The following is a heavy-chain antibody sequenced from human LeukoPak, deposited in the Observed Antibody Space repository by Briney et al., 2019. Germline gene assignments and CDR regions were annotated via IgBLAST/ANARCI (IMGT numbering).Heavy chain of an antibody. CDR1: GGSISNYY. V-gene: IGHV4-4*07. J-gene: IGHJ4*02. Sequence: SETLSLTCTVSGGSISNYYWSWIRQPVGKGLEWIGRICTSGSTNYSPSLKSRVTMSVDTSKNQFSLKLSSVTAADTAVYFCARVIAVAGTSGLRYYFDYWGQGTLVTVSS. CDR2: ICTSGST. CDR3: ARVIAVAGTSGLRYYFDY. D-gene: IGHD6-19*01.